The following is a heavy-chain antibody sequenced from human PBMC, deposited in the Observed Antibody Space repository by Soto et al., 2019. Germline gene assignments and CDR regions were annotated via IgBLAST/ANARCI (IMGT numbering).Heavy chain of an antibody. CDR1: GFTFSSYA. D-gene: IGHD3-3*01. J-gene: IGHJ5*02. Sequence: EVQLLESGGGLVQPGGSLRLSCAASGFTFSSYAMSWVRQAPGKGLEWVSAISGSGGSTYYADSVKGRFTISRDNSKNTRYLQMNSLRAEDTAVYYCAKDGDDFWSGYPPYNWFDPWGQGTLVTVSS. CDR3: AKDGDDFWSGYPPYNWFDP. V-gene: IGHV3-23*01. CDR2: ISGSGGST.